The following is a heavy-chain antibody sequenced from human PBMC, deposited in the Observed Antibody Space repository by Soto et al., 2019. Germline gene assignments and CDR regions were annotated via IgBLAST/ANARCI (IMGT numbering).Heavy chain of an antibody. Sequence: SETLSLTCTVSGGSISSYYWSCSRQPPGNGLEWIGYIYYSGSTNYNPSLKSRVTISVDTSKNQFSLKLCSGTAADAAVYYCAVGITIFRPPRASDIWGQGTMVTFSS. CDR1: GGSISSYY. D-gene: IGHD3-3*01. J-gene: IGHJ3*02. V-gene: IGHV4-59*08. CDR2: IYYSGST. CDR3: AVGITIFRPPRASDI.